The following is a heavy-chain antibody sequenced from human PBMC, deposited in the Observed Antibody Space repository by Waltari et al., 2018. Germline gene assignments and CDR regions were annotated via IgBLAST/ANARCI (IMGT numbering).Heavy chain of an antibody. Sequence: QVQLVQSGAEVKKPGSSVKVSCKASGGTFSSYAISWVRQAPGQGLEWIGRIIPIFCTANYAQKFQGRGTMTADKSTSTAYMELSSLRSEDTAVYYCARELEGYAFDYWGQGTLVTVSS. J-gene: IGHJ4*02. D-gene: IGHD5-12*01. V-gene: IGHV1-69*08. CDR3: ARELEGYAFDY. CDR1: GGTFSSYA. CDR2: IIPIFCTA.